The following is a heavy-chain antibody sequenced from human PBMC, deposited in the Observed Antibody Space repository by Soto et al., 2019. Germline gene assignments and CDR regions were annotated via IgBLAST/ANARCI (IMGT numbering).Heavy chain of an antibody. CDR1: GFSLITSGMF. J-gene: IGHJ6*02. V-gene: IGHV2-70*01. D-gene: IGHD2-15*01. Sequence: SGPTLVNPTQTLTLTCTFSGFSLITSGMFVSWIRQPPGKALEWLALIDWDDDKYYSTSLKTRLTISKDTSKNQVVLTMTNMDPVDTATYYCARIWSGPDCSGGSCYYYYYGMDVWGQGTTVTVSS. CDR3: ARIWSGPDCSGGSCYYYYYGMDV. CDR2: IDWDDDK.